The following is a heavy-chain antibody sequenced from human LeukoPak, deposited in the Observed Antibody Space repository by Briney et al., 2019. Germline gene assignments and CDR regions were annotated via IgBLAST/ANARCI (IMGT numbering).Heavy chain of an antibody. CDR2: INHSGST. CDR1: GGSFSGYY. J-gene: IGHJ4*02. V-gene: IGHV4-34*01. D-gene: IGHD3-10*02. Sequence: PSETLSLTCAVYGGSFSGYYWSWIRQPPGKGLEWIGEINHSGSTNYNPSLKSRVTISVDTSKNQFSLKLSSVTAADTAVYYCARGRLIVRGVLDYWGQGTLVTVSS. CDR3: ARGRLIVRGVLDY.